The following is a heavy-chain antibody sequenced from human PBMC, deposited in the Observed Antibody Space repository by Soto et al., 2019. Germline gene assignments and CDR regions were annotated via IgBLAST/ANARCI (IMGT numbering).Heavy chain of an antibody. Sequence: GGSLRLSCVTSGFAVSSNDVTWVRQAPGKALEWVSILYTGAKTDYAASVKGRFTLSRDNVKNIVFLQMNSLRLEDTGVYYCARAGWFGAYGMDVWGQGTTVTVSS. V-gene: IGHV3-53*01. CDR2: LYTGAKT. CDR3: ARAGWFGAYGMDV. J-gene: IGHJ6*02. CDR1: GFAVSSND. D-gene: IGHD3-10*01.